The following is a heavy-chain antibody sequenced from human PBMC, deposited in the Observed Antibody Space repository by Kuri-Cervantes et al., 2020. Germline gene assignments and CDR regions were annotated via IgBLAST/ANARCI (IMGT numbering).Heavy chain of an antibody. V-gene: IGHV3-33*01. CDR3: ARDVPPGACTGGYCYLSY. Sequence: GGSLRLSCAASGFTFSSYGMHWVRQAPGKGLEWVAVIWYDGSNKYYADSVKGRFTISRDNSKNTLYLQMNSLRAEDTAVYYCARDVPPGACTGGYCYLSYWGHGTLVTVSS. J-gene: IGHJ4*01. CDR1: GFTFSSYG. D-gene: IGHD2-15*01. CDR2: IWYDGSNK.